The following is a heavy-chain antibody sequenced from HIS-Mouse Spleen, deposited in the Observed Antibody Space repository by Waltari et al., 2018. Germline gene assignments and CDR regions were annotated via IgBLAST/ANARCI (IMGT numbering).Heavy chain of an antibody. CDR2: INPKSGGT. CDR3: ATITAEYSSSTLDY. V-gene: IGHV1-2*02. D-gene: IGHD6-6*01. CDR1: GYTFTGYY. J-gene: IGHJ4*02. Sequence: QVQLVQSGAEVKKPGASVKVSCKASGYTFTGYYMHWVRQAPGQGLEWMGWINPKSGGTNYAQKFQGRVTMTRDTSISTAYMELSRLRSDDTAVYYCATITAEYSSSTLDYWGQGTLVTVSS.